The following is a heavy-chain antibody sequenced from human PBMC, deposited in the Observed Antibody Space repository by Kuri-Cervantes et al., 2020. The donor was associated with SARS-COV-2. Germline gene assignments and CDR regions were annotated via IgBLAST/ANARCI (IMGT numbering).Heavy chain of an antibody. CDR2: TSYDGSTK. Sequence: GGSLRLSCAASGFTSNNYAMHWVRQTPGEGLEWVAITSYDGSTKYYADSVKGRFTISRDNSKNTLYLQMNNLRGEDTAVYFCARGRVGVQDFWGQGTLVTVSS. J-gene: IGHJ4*02. CDR3: ARGRVGVQDF. CDR1: GFTSNNYA. V-gene: IGHV3-30-3*01. D-gene: IGHD2-21*01.